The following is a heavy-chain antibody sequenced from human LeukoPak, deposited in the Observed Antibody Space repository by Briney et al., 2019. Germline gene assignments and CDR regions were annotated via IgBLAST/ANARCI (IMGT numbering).Heavy chain of an antibody. V-gene: IGHV3-33*06. Sequence: PGRSLRLSCAASGFTFSSYGMHWVRQAPDKGLEWVAVIWYDGSNKYYADSVKGRFTISRDNSKNTLYLQMNSLRAEDTAVYYCAKGQPEENPDDAFDIWGQGTMVTVSS. CDR2: IWYDGSNK. CDR1: GFTFSSYG. D-gene: IGHD1-1*01. J-gene: IGHJ3*02. CDR3: AKGQPEENPDDAFDI.